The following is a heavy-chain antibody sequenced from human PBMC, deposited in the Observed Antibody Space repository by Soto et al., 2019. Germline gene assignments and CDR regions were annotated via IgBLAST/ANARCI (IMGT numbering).Heavy chain of an antibody. CDR3: AKRTVGWYFDL. CDR1: GFSFSSYW. D-gene: IGHD4-17*01. Sequence: EVQLVESGGGLVQPGGSLRLSCAASGFSFSSYWMHWLRQVPGKGLVWVSRINGDGDYTNYADSVKGRFTITRDNAKNTLYLQMNSLRAEDTAVYYCAKRTVGWYFDLWGRGNLVTVSS. J-gene: IGHJ2*01. CDR2: INGDGDYT. V-gene: IGHV3-74*01.